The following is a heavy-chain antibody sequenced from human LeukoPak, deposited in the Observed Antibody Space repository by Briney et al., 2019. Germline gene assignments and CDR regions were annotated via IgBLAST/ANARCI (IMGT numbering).Heavy chain of an antibody. CDR2: INWNGGST. V-gene: IGHV3-20*04. CDR1: GFTFDDYG. D-gene: IGHD3-22*01. Sequence: GSLRLSCAASGFTFDDYGMSWVRPAPGKGLEWVSGINWNGGSTGYSDSVKGRFTISRDNAKNSLYLQMNSLRAEDTALYYCARDASPYYYDSNGYENWFDPWGQGTLVTVSS. CDR3: ARDASPYYYDSNGYENWFDP. J-gene: IGHJ5*02.